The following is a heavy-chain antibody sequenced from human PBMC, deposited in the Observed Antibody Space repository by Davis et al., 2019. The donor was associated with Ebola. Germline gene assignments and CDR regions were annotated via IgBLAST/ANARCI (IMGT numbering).Heavy chain of an antibody. Sequence: ASVKVSCKTSGYTFTNYAIHWVRQAPGQRLEWMGWINAGNGNTKYSQKFQGRVTITRDTSASTAYMELSSLRSEDTAVYYCARDLGRVTGFDYWGQGTLVTVSS. J-gene: IGHJ4*02. CDR1: GYTFTNYA. V-gene: IGHV1-3*01. CDR3: ARDLGRVTGFDY. CDR2: INAGNGNT. D-gene: IGHD3-10*01.